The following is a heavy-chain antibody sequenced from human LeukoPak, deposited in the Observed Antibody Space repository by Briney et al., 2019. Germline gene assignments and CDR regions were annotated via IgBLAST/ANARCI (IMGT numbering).Heavy chain of an antibody. J-gene: IGHJ4*02. D-gene: IGHD3-22*01. CDR1: GYTFTGYY. CDR2: INPNSGGT. V-gene: IGHV1-2*06. Sequence: SVKVSCKASGYTFTGYYMHWVRQAPGQGLEWMGRINPNSGGTNYAQKFQGRVTMTRDTSISTAYMELSRLRSDDTAVYYCATFTYYYDSTGYYLFDYWGQGTLVTVSS. CDR3: ATFTYYYDSTGYYLFDY.